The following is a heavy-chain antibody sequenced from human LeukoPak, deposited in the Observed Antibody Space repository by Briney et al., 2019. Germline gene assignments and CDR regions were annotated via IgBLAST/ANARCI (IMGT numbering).Heavy chain of an antibody. V-gene: IGHV3-23*01. J-gene: IGHJ4*02. CDR3: AKVTSVAEYFDY. D-gene: IGHD6-19*01. CDR2: ISGGGDYT. CDR1: GFTFSSYA. Sequence: GESLRLSCAASGFTFSSYALSWVRQAPGKGLEWVSGISGGGDYTYYADSVKGRFTISRDNSKNTLYLQMNSLRAEDTAKYYCAKVTSVAEYFDYWGQGTLVTVSS.